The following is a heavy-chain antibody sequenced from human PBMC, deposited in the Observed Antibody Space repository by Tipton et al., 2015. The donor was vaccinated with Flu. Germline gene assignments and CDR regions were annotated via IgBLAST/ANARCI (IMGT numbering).Heavy chain of an antibody. CDR2: IGTSNGDI. J-gene: IGHJ4*02. V-gene: IGHV1-18*04. CDR1: GYTLTNYG. D-gene: IGHD1-26*01. Sequence: QSGAEVKKPGASVKVSCKASGYTLTNYGITWVRQAPGQGLEWMAWIGTSNGDINYAQNLQGRVTLTMDTSTSTVYMELRSLRSDDTALYYCARGPYGTDIDYWGQGTLVTVSS. CDR3: ARGPYGTDIDY.